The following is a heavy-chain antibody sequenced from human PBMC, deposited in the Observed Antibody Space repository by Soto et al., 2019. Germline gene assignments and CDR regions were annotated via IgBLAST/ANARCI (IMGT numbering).Heavy chain of an antibody. CDR1: GFTFSSYS. CDR3: ARDSPGYGSGSYYNAPLDY. V-gene: IGHV3-21*01. D-gene: IGHD3-10*01. Sequence: EVPLVESGGGLVQPGGSLRLSCAASGFTFSSYSMNWVRQAPGKGLEWVSSISSSSSYIYYADSVKGRFTISRDNAKNSLYLQMNSLRAEDTAVYYCARDSPGYGSGSYYNAPLDYWGQGTLVTVSS. CDR2: ISSSSSYI. J-gene: IGHJ4*02.